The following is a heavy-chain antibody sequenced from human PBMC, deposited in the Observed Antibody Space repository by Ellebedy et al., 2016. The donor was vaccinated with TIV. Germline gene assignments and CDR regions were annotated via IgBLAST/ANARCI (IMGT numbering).Heavy chain of an antibody. CDR3: ARDRIDQLLGFDY. CDR1: GFTFSSYA. CDR2: ISGSGGST. D-gene: IGHD2-2*01. Sequence: GESLKISXAASGFTFSSYAMSWVRQAPGKGLEWVSAISGSGGSTYYADSVKGRFTISRDNSKNTLYLQMNSLRAEDTAVYYCARDRIDQLLGFDYWGQGTLVTVSS. J-gene: IGHJ4*02. V-gene: IGHV3-23*01.